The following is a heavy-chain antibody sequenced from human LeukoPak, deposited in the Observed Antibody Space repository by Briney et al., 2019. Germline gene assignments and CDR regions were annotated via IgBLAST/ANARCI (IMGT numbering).Heavy chain of an antibody. V-gene: IGHV3-23*01. CDR3: AKNYYASGSYRDWFDP. CDR2: ISGSGGST. D-gene: IGHD3-10*01. J-gene: IGHJ5*02. Sequence: GGSLRLSCVASGFTFSNYAMSWVRQAPGKGLEWVSAISGSGGSTYYADSVKGRYTISRDNSKNTLYLQMNSLRAEDTAEYYCAKNYYASGSYRDWFDPWGQGTLVTVSS. CDR1: GFTFSNYA.